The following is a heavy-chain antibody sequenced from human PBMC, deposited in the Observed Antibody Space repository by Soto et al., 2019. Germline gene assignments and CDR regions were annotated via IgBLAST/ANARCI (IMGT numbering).Heavy chain of an antibody. CDR2: IYSGGST. CDR3: ASQSTYTFDY. D-gene: IGHD3-16*01. Sequence: GSLRRSCAASEFTVSSNHMSGVRQAPGKGLEWVSVIYSGGSTYYADSVKGRFTISRDHSENTLYLQMNSLRAEDTAFYYCASQSTYTFDYWGQGTLVTVYS. CDR1: EFTVSSNH. V-gene: IGHV3-53*01. J-gene: IGHJ4*02.